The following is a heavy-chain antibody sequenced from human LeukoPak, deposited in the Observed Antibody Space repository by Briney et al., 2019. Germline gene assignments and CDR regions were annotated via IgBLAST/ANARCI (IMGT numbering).Heavy chain of an antibody. CDR3: AKGFRRQLVGYHPIT. CDR1: RFTFSSYA. J-gene: IGHJ4*02. CDR2: ISGSGGST. V-gene: IGHV3-23*01. Sequence: PGGALRLSCAASRFTFSSYAMSWVRPAPGKGLEWVSAISGSGGSTYYADSVKGRFTISRDNSKNTLYLQMNSLRAEDTAVYYCAKGFRRQLVGYHPITWGQGTLVTVSS. D-gene: IGHD6-13*01.